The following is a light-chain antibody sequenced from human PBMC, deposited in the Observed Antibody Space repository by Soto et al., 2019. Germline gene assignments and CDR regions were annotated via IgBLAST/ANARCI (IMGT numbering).Light chain of an antibody. Sequence: QSVLTQLPSVSAAPGQKVTISCSGINSNIGNNYVSWYQQLPGTAPKLLIYENNKRPSGIPDRFSGSKSGTSATLGITGLQTGDEADYYCGAWDSSLTTGVFGGGTKLTVL. CDR3: GAWDSSLTTGV. J-gene: IGLJ2*01. CDR1: NSNIGNNY. V-gene: IGLV1-51*02. CDR2: ENN.